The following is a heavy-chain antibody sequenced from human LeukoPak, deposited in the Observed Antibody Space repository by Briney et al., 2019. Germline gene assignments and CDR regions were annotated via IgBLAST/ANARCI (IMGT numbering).Heavy chain of an antibody. V-gene: IGHV4-59*11. CDR3: ARDLVTVTKGFDI. D-gene: IGHD4-17*01. CDR2: ISYIGST. Sequence: SETLSLTCAVSDDSFSSHYWTWIRRPPGKGLEWIGYISYIGSTNYNPSLKGRVTISIDTSKNHFSLKLSSVTAADTAVYYCARDLVTVTKGFDIWGQGTMVSVSS. J-gene: IGHJ3*02. CDR1: DDSFSSHY.